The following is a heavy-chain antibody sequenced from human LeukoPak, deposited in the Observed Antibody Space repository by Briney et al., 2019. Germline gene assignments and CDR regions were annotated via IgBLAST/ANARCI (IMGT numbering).Heavy chain of an antibody. CDR1: GYTLTELS. V-gene: IGHV1-24*01. CDR2: FDPEDGET. Sequence: ASVKVSCKVSGYTLTELSMHWVRQAPGTGLEWMGGFDPEDGETIYAQKFQGRVTMTRDTSTSTVYMELSSLRSEDTAVYYCARDQTAGGWYKSYYYYYGMDVWGQGTTVTVSS. D-gene: IGHD6-19*01. CDR3: ARDQTAGGWYKSYYYYYGMDV. J-gene: IGHJ6*02.